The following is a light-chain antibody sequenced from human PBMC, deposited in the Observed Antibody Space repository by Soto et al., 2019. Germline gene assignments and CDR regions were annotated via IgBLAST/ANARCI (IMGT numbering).Light chain of an antibody. J-gene: IGLJ3*02. Sequence: QPVLTQPPSASGTPGRRVTISCSGSSSNIGKNFVYWYQQLPGTAPKLLIYKNNQRPSGVPDRFSGSKSGTSASLAISGLRSEDEADYYCAVWDGSLSGWVFGGGTKLTVL. CDR3: AVWDGSLSGWV. V-gene: IGLV1-47*01. CDR1: SSNIGKNF. CDR2: KNN.